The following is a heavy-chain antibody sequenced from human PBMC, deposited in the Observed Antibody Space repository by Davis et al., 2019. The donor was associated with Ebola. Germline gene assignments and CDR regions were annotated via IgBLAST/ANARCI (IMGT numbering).Heavy chain of an antibody. Sequence: HTGGSLRLSCAASGFTFDDYGMSWVRQAPGKGLVWVSRINSDGSSTSYADSVKGRFTISRDNAKNTLYLQMNSLRAEDTAVYYCASGSSGWYYYYYGMDVWGQGTTVTVSS. V-gene: IGHV3-74*01. CDR3: ASGSSGWYYYYYGMDV. CDR2: INSDGSST. J-gene: IGHJ6*02. D-gene: IGHD6-19*01. CDR1: GFTFDDYG.